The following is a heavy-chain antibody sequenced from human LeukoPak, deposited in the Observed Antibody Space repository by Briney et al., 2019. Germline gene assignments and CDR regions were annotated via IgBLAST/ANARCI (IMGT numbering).Heavy chain of an antibody. V-gene: IGHV4-39*01. J-gene: IGHJ5*02. D-gene: IGHD2-2*01. CDR3: ARGYCSSTSCRNWFDP. CDR2: IYYSGST. CDR1: GGSISSGGYY. Sequence: PSETLSLTCTVSGGSISSGGYYWSWIRQPPGKGLEWIGSIYYSGSTYYNPSLKSRVTISVDTSKNQFSLKLSSVTAADTAVYYCARGYCSSTSCRNWFDPWGQGTLVTVSS.